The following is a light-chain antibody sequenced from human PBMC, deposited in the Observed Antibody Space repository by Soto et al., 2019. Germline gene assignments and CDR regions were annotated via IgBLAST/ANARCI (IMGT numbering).Light chain of an antibody. CDR1: SSYVGGYNY. Sequence: QSALTQPCSVSGSPGQSVTISCTGTSSYVGGYNYVSWYQQHPGKAPKLMIYDVSKRPSGVPDRFSGSKSGNTASLTISGLQAEDDVDYYCCSYAVSYFSVFGSGNKVTV. V-gene: IGLV2-11*01. CDR2: DVS. CDR3: CSYAVSYFSV. J-gene: IGLJ1*01.